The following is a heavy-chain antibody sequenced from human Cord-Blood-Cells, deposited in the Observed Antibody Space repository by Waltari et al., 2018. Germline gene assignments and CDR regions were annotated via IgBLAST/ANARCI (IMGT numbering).Heavy chain of an antibody. CDR2: ISYDGSNK. CDR1: AFPFSSYG. D-gene: IGHD4-4*01. J-gene: IGHJ6*02. Sequence: QVQLVESGGGVVQPGRSLRLSCAASAFPFSSYGLHWLRQAPGNGLEWVAVISYDGSNKYYADSVKGRFTISRDNSKNTLYLQMNSLRAEDTAVYYCAKDIGTVTTYYYYYGMDVWGQGTTVTVSS. V-gene: IGHV3-30*18. CDR3: AKDIGTVTTYYYYYGMDV.